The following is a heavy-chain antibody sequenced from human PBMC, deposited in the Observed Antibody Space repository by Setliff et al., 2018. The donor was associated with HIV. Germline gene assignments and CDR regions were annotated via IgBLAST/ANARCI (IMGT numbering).Heavy chain of an antibody. CDR2: IYYSGST. D-gene: IGHD4-17*01. V-gene: IGHV4-31*03. CDR1: GGSVSSGGYY. J-gene: IGHJ4*02. CDR3: ARDQTSNGDFDY. Sequence: PSETLSLTCSVSGGSVSSGGYYWTWIRQHPGRGLEWIGYIYYSGSTYYNPSLKSRVTISLDTSKNQFSLKLSSVTAADTAVYYCARDQTSNGDFDYWGQGTLVTVSS.